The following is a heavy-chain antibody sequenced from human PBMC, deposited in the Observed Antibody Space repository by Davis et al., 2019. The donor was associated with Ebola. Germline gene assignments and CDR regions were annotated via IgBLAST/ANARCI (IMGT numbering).Heavy chain of an antibody. CDR2: IYPGDSDT. D-gene: IGHD2-15*01. J-gene: IGHJ6*02. Sequence: PGGSLRLSCKGSGYTFTSYWIGWVRQMPGKGLEWMGIIYPGDSDTRYSPSFQGQVTISADKSISTAYLQWSSLKASDTAMYYCARFIDAMNVWGQGTPVTVSS. CDR3: ARFIDAMNV. V-gene: IGHV5-51*01. CDR1: GYTFTSYW.